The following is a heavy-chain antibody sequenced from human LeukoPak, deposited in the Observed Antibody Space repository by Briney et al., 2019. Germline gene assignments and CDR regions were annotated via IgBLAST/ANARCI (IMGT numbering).Heavy chain of an antibody. V-gene: IGHV1-2*02. Sequence: GASVKVSCKASGYTFTGYYMHWVRQAPGQGLEWMGWINPNSGGTNYAQKFQGRVTMTRDTSISTAYMELSRLRSDDTAVYYCARNSGSYLQRDWYFDLWGRGALVTVSS. CDR2: INPNSGGT. CDR1: GYTFTGYY. J-gene: IGHJ2*01. CDR3: ARNSGSYLQRDWYFDL. D-gene: IGHD1-26*01.